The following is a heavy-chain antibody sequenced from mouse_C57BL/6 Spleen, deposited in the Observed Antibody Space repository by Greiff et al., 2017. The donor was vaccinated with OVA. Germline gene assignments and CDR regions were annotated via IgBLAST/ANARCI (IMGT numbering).Heavy chain of an antibody. Sequence: QVQLQQPGAELVMPGASVKLSCKASGYTFTSYWMHWVKQRPGQGLEWIGEIDPSDSYTNYNQKFKGKSTLTVDKSSSTAYMQLSSLTSEDSAVYYSARGRYYGSIYPDYWGEGTTLTVSS. CDR2: IDPSDSYT. CDR3: ARGRYYGSIYPDY. CDR1: GYTFTSYW. J-gene: IGHJ2*01. V-gene: IGHV1-69*01. D-gene: IGHD1-1*01.